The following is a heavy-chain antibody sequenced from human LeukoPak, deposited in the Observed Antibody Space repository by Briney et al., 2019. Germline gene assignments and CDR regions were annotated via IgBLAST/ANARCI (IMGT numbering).Heavy chain of an antibody. CDR3: AKDLVREIVGVPKPYYFDY. J-gene: IGHJ4*02. V-gene: IGHV1-46*01. Sequence: GASVKVSCKASGGTFSSYAISWVRQAPGQGLEWMGIIDPSRSSTIYAQSFQGRVTMTRDTSTSTVYMELSSLRSDDTAVYYCAKDLVREIVGVPKPYYFDYWGQGTLVTVSS. CDR2: IDPSRSST. D-gene: IGHD1-26*01. CDR1: GGTFSSYA.